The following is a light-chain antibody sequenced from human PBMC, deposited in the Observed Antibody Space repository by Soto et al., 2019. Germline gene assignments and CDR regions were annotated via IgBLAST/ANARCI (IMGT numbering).Light chain of an antibody. V-gene: IGLV2-14*01. J-gene: IGLJ1*01. Sequence: QSALTQPASVSGSPGQSITISCTGSSSDIGAYYFVSWYQHHPGEAPKLLLYEVTTRSSGVSSRFSGSKSGNTASLTISGLQADDEATYYCSSYTTTNTPYVFGTGTQLTVL. CDR1: SSDIGAYYF. CDR3: SSYTTTNTPYV. CDR2: EVT.